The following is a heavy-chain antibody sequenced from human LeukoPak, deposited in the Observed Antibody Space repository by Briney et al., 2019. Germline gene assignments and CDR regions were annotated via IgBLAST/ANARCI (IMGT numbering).Heavy chain of an antibody. J-gene: IGHJ4*02. CDR1: GFTFDDYG. Sequence: PGRSLRLSCAASGFTFDDYGMSWVRQAPGKGLEWVSGINWNGGSTGYADSVKGRFTISRDNAKNSLYLQMNSLRAEDTALYYCASLSGYYDSSGYITHWGQGTLVTVSS. CDR2: INWNGGST. CDR3: ASLSGYYDSSGYITH. V-gene: IGHV3-20*04. D-gene: IGHD3-22*01.